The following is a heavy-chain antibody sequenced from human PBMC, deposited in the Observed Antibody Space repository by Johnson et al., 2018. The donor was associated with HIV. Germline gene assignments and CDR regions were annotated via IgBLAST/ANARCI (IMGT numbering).Heavy chain of an antibody. Sequence: VQLVESGGGLVQPGGSLRLSCAASRFTFSSYAMSWVRQAPGKGLEWVSVIYSGGSTYYADSVRGRFTISRDNSKNTLYLQMNSLRPEDTALYYCAKGRDYYDSSGLNDAFDIWGQGTMVTVSS. CDR1: RFTFSSYA. V-gene: IGHV3-23*04. CDR3: AKGRDYYDSSGLNDAFDI. J-gene: IGHJ3*02. D-gene: IGHD3-22*01. CDR2: IYSGGST.